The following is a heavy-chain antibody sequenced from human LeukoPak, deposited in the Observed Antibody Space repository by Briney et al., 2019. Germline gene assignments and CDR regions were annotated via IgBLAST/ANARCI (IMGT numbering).Heavy chain of an antibody. CDR3: VRQASSD. CDR2: VYYSGST. V-gene: IGHV4-39*01. Sequence: SETLSLTCTVSGASINTSSFYWGWIRQPPGKGLEWIGSVYYSGSTYYNPSLRSRLTIAADTSKNQFSLKLRSLIAADTAVYYCVRQASSDWGQGTLVTVSS. CDR1: GASINTSSFY. J-gene: IGHJ1*01.